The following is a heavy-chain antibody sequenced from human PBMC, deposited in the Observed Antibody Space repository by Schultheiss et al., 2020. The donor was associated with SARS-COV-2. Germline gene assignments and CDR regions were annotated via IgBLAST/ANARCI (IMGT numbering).Heavy chain of an antibody. CDR1: GGSFSGYW. CDR2: IYHSGST. J-gene: IGHJ1*01. Sequence: SETLSLTCAVYGGSFSGYWWTWVRQSPEKGLQWIGEIYHSGSTNYNPSLKSRVTISVDKSKNQFSLKVSSVTAADTAVYYCGAVVGATHFQHWGQGTLVTVSS. CDR3: GAVVGATHFQH. D-gene: IGHD1-26*01. V-gene: IGHV4-34*01.